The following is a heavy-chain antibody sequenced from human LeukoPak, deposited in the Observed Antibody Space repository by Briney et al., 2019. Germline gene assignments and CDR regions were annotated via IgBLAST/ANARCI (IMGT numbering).Heavy chain of an antibody. J-gene: IGHJ4*02. V-gene: IGHV3-21*01. CDR3: ARGKGESNSGSYLY. Sequence: GGSLRLSCAASGFTFSSYSMNWVRQAPGKGLEWVSSISSSSSYIYYADSVKGRFTISRDNAKNSLYLQMNSLRVEDTAVYYCARGKGESNSGSYLYWGRGTLVTVSS. D-gene: IGHD1-26*01. CDR2: ISSSSSYI. CDR1: GFTFSSYS.